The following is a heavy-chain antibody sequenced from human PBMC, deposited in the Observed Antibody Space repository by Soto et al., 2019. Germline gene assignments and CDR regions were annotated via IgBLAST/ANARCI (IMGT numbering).Heavy chain of an antibody. J-gene: IGHJ3*02. D-gene: IGHD2-8*01. Sequence: GSLRLSCAASGFTFSSYAMHWVRQAPGKGLEWVAVISYDGSNKYYADYVKGRFTISRDNSKNTLYLQMNSLRAEDTAVYYCARVMADDAFDIWGQGTMVTVSS. CDR1: GFTFSSYA. V-gene: IGHV3-30-3*01. CDR3: ARVMADDAFDI. CDR2: ISYDGSNK.